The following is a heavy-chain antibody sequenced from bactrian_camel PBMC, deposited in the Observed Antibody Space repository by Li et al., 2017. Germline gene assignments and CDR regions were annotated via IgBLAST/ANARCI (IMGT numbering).Heavy chain of an antibody. J-gene: IGHJ4*01. CDR2: IAVDRVTD. CDR3: AEGPSYGGDVCVTSRSKFDGIY. CDR1: GFTFSNIA. V-gene: IGHV3S40*01. Sequence: VQLVESGGGLVQPGGSLRLPCAASGFTFSNIAMSWVRQAPGKGLEWVAAIAVDRVTDLYARSVKGRFSISRDNTKNTVYLQLNSLTTEDTAIYYCAEGPSYGGDVCVTSRSKFDGIYWGQGTQVTVS. D-gene: IGHD1*01.